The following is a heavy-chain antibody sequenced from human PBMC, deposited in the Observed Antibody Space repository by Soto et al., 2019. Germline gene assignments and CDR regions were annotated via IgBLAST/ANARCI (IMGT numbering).Heavy chain of an antibody. Sequence: KASETLSLTCTVSGASINDFYWGWIRQTPEKGLEWVGFMYYSETTKYNPSLKGRVNMSLDTSKNQVSLHLKSVTAADTVVYYCARANSSTWYKLEYKWLDPWGQGTQVTVSS. CDR1: GASINDFY. CDR3: ARANSSTWYKLEYKWLDP. D-gene: IGHD6-13*01. J-gene: IGHJ5*02. V-gene: IGHV4-59*01. CDR2: MYYSETT.